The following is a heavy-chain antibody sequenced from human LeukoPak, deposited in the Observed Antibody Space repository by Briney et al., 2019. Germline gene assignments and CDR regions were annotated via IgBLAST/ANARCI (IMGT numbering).Heavy chain of an antibody. J-gene: IGHJ4*02. CDR2: IIPIFGTA. CDR1: GYTFTSYA. V-gene: IGHV1-69*13. CDR3: ASPEGGYSYGYVY. D-gene: IGHD5-18*01. Sequence: ASVNVSCKASGYTFTSYAISWVRQAPGQGLEWMGGIIPIFGTANYAQKFQGRVTITADESTSTAYMELSSLRSEDTAVYYCASPEGGYSYGYVYWGQGTLVTVSS.